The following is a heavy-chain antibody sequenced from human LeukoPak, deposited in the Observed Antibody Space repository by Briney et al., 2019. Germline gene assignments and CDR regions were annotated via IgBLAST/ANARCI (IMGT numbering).Heavy chain of an antibody. D-gene: IGHD2-2*01. CDR1: GYTFTSYD. V-gene: IGHV1-8*01. CDR3: ARTISSYCSSTSCPSLY. Sequence: ASVKVSCKASGYTFTSYDINWVRQATGQGLEWMGWMNPNSGNTGYAQKFQGRVTMTRNTSISTAYMELSSLRSEDTAVYYCARTISSYCSSTSCPSLYWGQGTLVTVSS. CDR2: MNPNSGNT. J-gene: IGHJ4*02.